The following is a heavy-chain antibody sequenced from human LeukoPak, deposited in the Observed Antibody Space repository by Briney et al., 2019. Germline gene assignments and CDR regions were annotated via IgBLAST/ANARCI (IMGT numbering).Heavy chain of an antibody. CDR3: AREYSSSSGRSFDY. CDR2: ISSSTTNM. V-gene: IGHV3-48*01. Sequence: PGGSLRLSCAASGFTFSTYSMNWVRQAPGKGLEWVSYISSSTTNMYYADSVKGRFTISRDNAKNSLYLQMNSLRAEDTAVYYCAREYSSSSGRSFDYWGQGTLDTVSS. D-gene: IGHD6-6*01. CDR1: GFTFSTYS. J-gene: IGHJ4*02.